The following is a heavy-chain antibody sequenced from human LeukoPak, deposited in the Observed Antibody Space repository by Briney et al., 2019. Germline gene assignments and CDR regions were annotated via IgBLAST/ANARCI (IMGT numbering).Heavy chain of an antibody. Sequence: GGSLRLSCAASGFTFNNCHMNWVRQAPGKGLEWVSYISSTSTTIYYADSVKGRFTISRDNAKNSLYLQMNSLRAEDTAVYYCARERCSSTSCYRAVDYWGQGTLVTVSS. CDR3: ARERCSSTSCYRAVDY. V-gene: IGHV3-48*01. J-gene: IGHJ4*02. CDR2: ISSTSTTI. D-gene: IGHD2-2*01. CDR1: GFTFNNCH.